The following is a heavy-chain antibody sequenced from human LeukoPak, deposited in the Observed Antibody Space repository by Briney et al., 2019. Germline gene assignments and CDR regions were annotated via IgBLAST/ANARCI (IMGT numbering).Heavy chain of an antibody. CDR1: GFTFSSYA. J-gene: IGHJ6*02. CDR3: AKDLLYSYGYYYYGMDV. CDR2: IFGSGGST. D-gene: IGHD5-18*01. V-gene: IGHV3-23*01. Sequence: GGSLRLSCAASGFTFSSYAMYWVRQAPGKGLEWVSGIFGSGGSTHYADSVKGRFTISRDNSKNTLYLQMNSLRAEDTAVYYCAKDLLYSYGYYYYGMDVWGQGTTVTVSS.